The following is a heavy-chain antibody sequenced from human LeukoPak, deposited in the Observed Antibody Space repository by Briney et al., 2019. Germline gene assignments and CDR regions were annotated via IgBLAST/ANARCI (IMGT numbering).Heavy chain of an antibody. D-gene: IGHD1-26*01. V-gene: IGHV5-51*01. CDR3: ARLGGGRYYIDLAWAFDI. J-gene: IGHJ3*02. CDR2: IYAGDSDT. CDR1: GYNFTSYW. Sequence: AGESLKISCNGSGYNFTSYWIGWVRQMPGKGLEWMGIIYAGDSDTRYSPSFQGQVTISADKSISTAYLQWSSLKASDTAMYYRARLGGGRYYIDLAWAFDIWGQGTMVTVSS.